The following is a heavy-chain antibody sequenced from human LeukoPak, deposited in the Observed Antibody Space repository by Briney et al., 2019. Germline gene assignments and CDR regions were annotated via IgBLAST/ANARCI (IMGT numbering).Heavy chain of an antibody. J-gene: IGHJ4*02. CDR3: AKDAAGPEY. V-gene: IGHV3-23*01. CDR2: ISRSGGET. Sequence: GGSLTLSWVVCGLTFSSYSMTWVRQAPGKGLEWGSGISRSGGETWYPDSVKGRFTISRDNSKNTLFLQMNSLRVEDTAIYYCAKDAAGPEYWGQGTLVTVSS. D-gene: IGHD6-13*01. CDR1: GLTFSSYS.